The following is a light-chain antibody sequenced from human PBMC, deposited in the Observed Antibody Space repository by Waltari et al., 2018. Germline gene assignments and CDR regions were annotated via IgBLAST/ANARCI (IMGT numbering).Light chain of an antibody. CDR1: QSVSSSY. Sequence: ELVLTQSPGTLSLSPGERATLSCRASQSVSSSYLAWYQQKPGQAPRLLIYGASSRATGIPDRFSGSGSGTDFTLTISRLEPEDCAVYYCQQYGSSPLFTFGPGTKVDIK. V-gene: IGKV3-20*01. CDR2: GAS. J-gene: IGKJ3*01. CDR3: QQYGSSPLFT.